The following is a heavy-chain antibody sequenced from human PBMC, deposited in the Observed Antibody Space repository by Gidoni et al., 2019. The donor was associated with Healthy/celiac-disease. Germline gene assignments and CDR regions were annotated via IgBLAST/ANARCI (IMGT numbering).Heavy chain of an antibody. CDR3: AKARRYSSGWYSI. Sequence: EVQLVESGGGLVQPGRSLRLSCAASGFPFDDYAMHWVRPAPGKGLEWVSGISWNSGSIGYADSVKGRFTISRDNAKNSLYLQMNSLRAEDTALYYCAKARRYSSGWYSIWGQGTLVTVSS. CDR1: GFPFDDYA. CDR2: ISWNSGSI. V-gene: IGHV3-9*01. J-gene: IGHJ4*02. D-gene: IGHD6-19*01.